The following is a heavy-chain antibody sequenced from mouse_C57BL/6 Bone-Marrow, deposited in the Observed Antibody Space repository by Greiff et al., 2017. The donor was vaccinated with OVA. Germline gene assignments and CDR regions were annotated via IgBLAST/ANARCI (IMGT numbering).Heavy chain of an antibody. J-gene: IGHJ2*01. CDR1: GFNIKDDY. D-gene: IGHD2-2*01. CDR3: TTFDGCDVY. V-gene: IGHV14-4*01. Sequence: EVQLQQSGAELVRPGASVKLSCTASGFNIKDDYMHWVKQRPEQGLEWIGWIDPENGDTEYASKFQGKATITADTSSNTAYLQLSSLTSEDTAVYYCTTFDGCDVYWGQGTTLTVSA. CDR2: IDPENGDT.